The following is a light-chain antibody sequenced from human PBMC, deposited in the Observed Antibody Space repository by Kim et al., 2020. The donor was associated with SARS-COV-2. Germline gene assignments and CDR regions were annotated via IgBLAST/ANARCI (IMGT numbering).Light chain of an antibody. Sequence: ASVGDGVTVTCRASQDIANYLAWYQQKPGKVPKLLVYAASALKSGVPSRFSGRRSGTDFTLTISNLQPEDVATYYCQKYDSAPWTFGQGTKVDIK. CDR3: QKYDSAPWT. V-gene: IGKV1-27*01. J-gene: IGKJ1*01. CDR1: QDIANY. CDR2: AAS.